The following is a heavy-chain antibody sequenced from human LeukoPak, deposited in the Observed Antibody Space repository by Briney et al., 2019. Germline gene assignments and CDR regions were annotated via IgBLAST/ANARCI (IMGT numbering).Heavy chain of an antibody. CDR2: IRDDGSNK. CDR3: AKDEGFSGSGSYDHNNWIDP. D-gene: IGHD3-10*01. J-gene: IGHJ5*02. Sequence: GGSLRLSCGASGFTFSSSAMHWVRQAPGKGLEWVAFIRDDGSNKYYADSVKGRFTISRDNSKNTLYLQMNSLRAEDTAAYYCAKDEGFSGSGSYDHNNWIDPWGQGTLVTVSS. CDR1: GFTFSSSA. V-gene: IGHV3-30*02.